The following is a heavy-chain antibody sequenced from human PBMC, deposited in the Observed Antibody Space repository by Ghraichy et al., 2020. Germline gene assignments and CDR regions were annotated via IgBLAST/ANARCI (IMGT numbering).Heavy chain of an antibody. CDR3: TRAPHGLDY. J-gene: IGHJ4*02. CDR2: ISYDGNNK. CDR1: GFSLGNYA. D-gene: IGHD4-17*01. V-gene: IGHV3-30-3*01. Sequence: GGSLRLSCAASGFSLGNYAMHWVRPAPGKGLEWVAAISYDGNNKYYADSVQGRFTLSRDISKNTMYLQMNSLTTEDTAVYYCTRAPHGLDYWGQGTLVTVSS.